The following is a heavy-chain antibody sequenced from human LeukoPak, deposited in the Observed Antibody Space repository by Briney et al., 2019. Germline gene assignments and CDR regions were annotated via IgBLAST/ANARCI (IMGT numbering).Heavy chain of an antibody. Sequence: SQTLSLTCTVSGGFISSGDYYWSWIRQPPGKGLEWMGYIYYSGSTYYNPSLKSRVTISVDTSKNQFSLKLSSVTAADTAVYYCARVASDSYDSSGYQPYFDYWGQGTLVTVSS. V-gene: IGHV4-30-4*01. D-gene: IGHD3-22*01. CDR3: ARVASDSYDSSGYQPYFDY. CDR1: GGFISSGDYY. CDR2: IYYSGST. J-gene: IGHJ4*02.